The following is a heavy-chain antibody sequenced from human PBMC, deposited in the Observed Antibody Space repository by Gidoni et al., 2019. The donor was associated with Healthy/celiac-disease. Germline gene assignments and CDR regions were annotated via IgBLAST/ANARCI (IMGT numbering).Heavy chain of an antibody. J-gene: IGHJ4*02. D-gene: IGHD2-15*01. CDR3: AREPLGWGYCSGGSCRALFDY. Sequence: QVQLVQSGAEVKKPGSSVKVSCTASGGPFSSYAISWVRQTPGQGLAWMGGIIPIFGTANYAQKFQGRVTITADESTSTAYMELSSLRSEDTAVYYCAREPLGWGYCSGGSCRALFDYWGQGTLVTVSS. V-gene: IGHV1-69*01. CDR1: GGPFSSYA. CDR2: IIPIFGTA.